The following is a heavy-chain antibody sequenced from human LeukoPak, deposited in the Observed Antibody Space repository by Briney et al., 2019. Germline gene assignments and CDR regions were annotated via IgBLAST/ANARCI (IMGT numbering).Heavy chain of an antibody. D-gene: IGHD5-12*01. CDR2: ISKDGGNNK. J-gene: IGHJ4*02. CDR3: AKDRGYDQRGY. Sequence: PGGSLRLSCAASGFTFRNYGMHWVRQAPGKGLEWVAVISKDGGNNKYHADSVKGRFTISRDNSMNTLYLQMNSLRVEDTAVYYCAKDRGYDQRGYWGQGTLVTVSS. CDR1: GFTFRNYG. V-gene: IGHV3-30*18.